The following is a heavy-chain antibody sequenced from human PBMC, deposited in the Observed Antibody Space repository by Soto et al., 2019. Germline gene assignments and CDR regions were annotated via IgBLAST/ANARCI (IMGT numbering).Heavy chain of an antibody. CDR1: GDSISSPKW. D-gene: IGHD6-19*01. CDR3: AYSSGWYRHDV. V-gene: IGHV4-4*02. Sequence: QVQLQESGPGLVKPSGTLSLTCAVSGDSISSPKWWTWLRQPPGKGLEWIGDLLHSGTTNYNPSLKSRVILSVDKSQNQFSLSLPSVTAADTAIYYFAYSSGWYRHDVWGQGTPVTVSS. CDR2: LLHSGTT. J-gene: IGHJ3*01.